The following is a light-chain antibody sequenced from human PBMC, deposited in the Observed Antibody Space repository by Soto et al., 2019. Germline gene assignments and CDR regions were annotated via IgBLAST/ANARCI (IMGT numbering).Light chain of an antibody. CDR3: QSYDSRLTEYV. Sequence: QSVLTQPPSGSGAPGQRITISCTGSTSNVGAGNDVHWYQHLPGTAPKLLIYNNFNRPSGVPDRFSASKSATSASLAITGLQAEDEADYYCQSYDSRLTEYVFGTGTKVTVL. CDR2: NNF. V-gene: IGLV1-40*01. CDR1: TSNVGAGND. J-gene: IGLJ1*01.